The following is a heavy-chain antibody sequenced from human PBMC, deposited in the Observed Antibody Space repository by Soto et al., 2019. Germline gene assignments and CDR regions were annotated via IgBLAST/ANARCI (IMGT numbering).Heavy chain of an antibody. CDR3: ARWSDCSSTSCSYFATLEHYYYYGMDV. D-gene: IGHD2-2*01. CDR1: GGTFSSYA. CDR2: IIPIFGTA. V-gene: IGHV1-69*13. J-gene: IGHJ6*02. Sequence: VASVKVSCKASGGTFSSYAISWVRQAPGQGLEWMGGIIPIFGTANYAQKFQGRVTITADESTSTAYMELSSLRSEDTAVYYCARWSDCSSTSCSYFATLEHYYYYGMDVWGQGTTVTVSS.